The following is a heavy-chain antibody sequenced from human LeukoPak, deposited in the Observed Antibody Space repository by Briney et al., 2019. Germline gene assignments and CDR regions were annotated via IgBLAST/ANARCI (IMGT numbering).Heavy chain of an antibody. CDR2: IDTNGGNT. CDR1: GFTFSTYA. J-gene: IGHJ4*02. D-gene: IGHD6-13*01. V-gene: IGHV3-64*02. CDR3: AREEYSNSWCFDF. Sequence: GGSLRLSCAASGFTFSTYAMHWVRQAPGKGLEYVSGIDTNGGNTYYADSVKGRFTISRDNSKNTLYLQMGSLRPEDMAVYYCAREEYSNSWCFDFWGLGTLVTVSS.